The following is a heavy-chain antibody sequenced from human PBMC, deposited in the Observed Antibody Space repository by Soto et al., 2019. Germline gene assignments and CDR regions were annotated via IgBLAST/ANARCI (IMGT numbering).Heavy chain of an antibody. CDR3: AKDRGMYSRSSYGMDV. Sequence: GGSLRLSCAASGFTFSSYGMHWVRQAPGKGLEWVAVISYDGSSEYFADSVKGRFTISRDNSKNTLSLQMNRLRPEDTGVYYCAKDRGMYSRSSYGMDVWGQGTTVTVSS. V-gene: IGHV3-30*18. J-gene: IGHJ6*02. CDR1: GFTFSSYG. D-gene: IGHD6-13*01. CDR2: ISYDGSSE.